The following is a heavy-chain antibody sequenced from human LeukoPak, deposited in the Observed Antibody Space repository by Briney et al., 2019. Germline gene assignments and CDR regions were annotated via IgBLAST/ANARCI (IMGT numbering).Heavy chain of an antibody. D-gene: IGHD3-22*01. CDR3: AKTVNYYHSSGYYRGYLDY. V-gene: IGHV3-23*01. CDR2: ISASGGNT. J-gene: IGHJ4*02. Sequence: PGGSLRLSCAASGFSFSSDAINWVRRAPGKGLEWVSSISASGGNTYYADSVKGRFTISRDNSKNTLYLQMNSLRAEDTAVYYCAKTVNYYHSSGYYRGYLDYWGQGTLVTVSS. CDR1: GFSFSSDA.